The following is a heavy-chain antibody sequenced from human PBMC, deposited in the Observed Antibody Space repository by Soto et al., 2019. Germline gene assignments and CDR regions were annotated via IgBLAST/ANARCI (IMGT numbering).Heavy chain of an antibody. J-gene: IGHJ5*02. V-gene: IGHV4-59*01. CDR2: IYYSGST. CDR3: ARGLIGGGVWDPTNLFGP. Sequence: PSETLSLTCTVSGGSISSYYWSWIRQPPGKGLEWIGYIYYSGSTNYNPSLKSRVTISVDTSTNQFSLKLSSVPAAHTDVYYCARGLIGGGVWDPTNLFGPWGQGNLVTGSS. D-gene: IGHD1-26*01. CDR1: GGSISSYY.